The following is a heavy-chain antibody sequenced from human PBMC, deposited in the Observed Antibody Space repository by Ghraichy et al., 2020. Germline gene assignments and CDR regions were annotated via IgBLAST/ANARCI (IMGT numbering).Heavy chain of an antibody. CDR1: GGSSSSYY. D-gene: IGHD6-19*01. Sequence: SETLSLTCTVSGGSSSSYYWTWIRQPPGKGLEWIGYIYFSGSTNYNPSLKSRVTISVDTSKNQFSLKLSSVTAADTAVYYCARGGSSGYYYYYLDVWGKGTTVTVSS. CDR2: IYFSGST. V-gene: IGHV4-59*01. CDR3: ARGGSSGYYYYYLDV. J-gene: IGHJ6*03.